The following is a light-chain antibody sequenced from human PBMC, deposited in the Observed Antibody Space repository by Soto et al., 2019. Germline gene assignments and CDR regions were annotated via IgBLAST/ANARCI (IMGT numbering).Light chain of an antibody. CDR1: QSVSFW. V-gene: IGKV1-5*03. CDR2: NAS. CDR3: QQYNSYPLT. Sequence: DIQMTQSPSTLSASVGDRVTVSCRASQSVSFWFAWYQQKPGKAPNLLIYNASILNSGGPSRFSGSGSGTDFTLTISSLQPDDFATYYCQQYNSYPLTFGGGTKVAIK. J-gene: IGKJ4*01.